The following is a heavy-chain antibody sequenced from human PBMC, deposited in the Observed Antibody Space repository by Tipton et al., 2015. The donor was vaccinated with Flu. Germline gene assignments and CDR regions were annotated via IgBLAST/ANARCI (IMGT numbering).Heavy chain of an antibody. CDR2: IKSKTDGGTR. CDR3: TAGVGATDHDY. J-gene: IGHJ4*02. Sequence: SLRLSCAASGFSFSTYAMSWVRQAPGKGLEWVGRIKSKTDGGTRDFPASVKGRFAISRDDSKNTLYLQMDSLKTEDTAVYYCTAGVGATDHDYWGQGTLVTVSS. V-gene: IGHV3-15*01. D-gene: IGHD1-26*01. CDR1: GFSFSTYA.